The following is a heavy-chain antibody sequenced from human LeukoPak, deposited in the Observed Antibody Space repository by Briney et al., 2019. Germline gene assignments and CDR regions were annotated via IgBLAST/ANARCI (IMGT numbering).Heavy chain of an antibody. V-gene: IGHV4-59*01. J-gene: IGHJ4*02. Sequence: SETLSLTCTVAGGSISRYYWSWIRQPPGKGLEWIGYIYYSGSPNYNPSLKSRVTISVDTSKNQFSLKLSSFTAADRAVYYCARESYDYVWGSYRPWLYYFDYWRQGTMVSVSS. CDR1: GGSISRYY. CDR3: ARESYDYVWGSYRPWLYYFDY. CDR2: IYYSGSP. D-gene: IGHD3-16*02.